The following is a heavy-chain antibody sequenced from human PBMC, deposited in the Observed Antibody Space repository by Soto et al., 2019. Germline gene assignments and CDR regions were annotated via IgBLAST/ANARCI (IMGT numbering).Heavy chain of an antibody. CDR3: ARAVSSWAFDY. D-gene: IGHD6-13*01. J-gene: IGHJ4*02. CDR2: IYYSGST. V-gene: IGHV4-59*01. CDR1: GGSISSYY. Sequence: SETLSLTCTVSGGSISSYYWSWIRQPPGKGLEWIGYIYYSGSTNYNPSLKSRVTISVDTSKNQFSLKLSSVTAADTAVYYCARAVSSWAFDYWGQGTLVTVSS.